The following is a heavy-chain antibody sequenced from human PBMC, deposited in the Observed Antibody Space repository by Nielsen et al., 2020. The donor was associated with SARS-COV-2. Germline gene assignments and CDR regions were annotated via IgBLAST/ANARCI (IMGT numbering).Heavy chain of an antibody. V-gene: IGHV4-4*02. J-gene: IGHJ5*02. CDR3: ARAYYDYVWGSYRYLNWFDP. CDR1: GGSISSSNW. Sequence: SETLSLTCAVSGGSISSSNWWSWVRQPPGKGLEWIGEIYHSGSTNYNPSLKSRVTISVDKSKNQFSLKLSSVTAADTAVYYCARAYYDYVWGSYRYLNWFDPWGQGTLVTVSS. D-gene: IGHD3-16*02. CDR2: IYHSGST.